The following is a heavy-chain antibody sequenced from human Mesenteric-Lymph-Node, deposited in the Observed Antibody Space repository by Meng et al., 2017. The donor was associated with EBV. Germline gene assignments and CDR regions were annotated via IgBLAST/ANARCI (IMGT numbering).Heavy chain of an antibody. CDR3: ARTGGELLIWFDP. CDR2: ISADNGNT. V-gene: IGHV1-18*01. CDR1: GYSFTNFG. Sequence: QDQWVQSGAEVKKPGASVKVSCKASGYSFTNFGISWVRQAPGQGLEWLGWISADNGNTNYAEKFQGRVTMTTDTSTSTVHMEVRSLRPDDTAVYYCARTGGELLIWFDPWGQGTLVTVSS. J-gene: IGHJ5*02. D-gene: IGHD3-10*01.